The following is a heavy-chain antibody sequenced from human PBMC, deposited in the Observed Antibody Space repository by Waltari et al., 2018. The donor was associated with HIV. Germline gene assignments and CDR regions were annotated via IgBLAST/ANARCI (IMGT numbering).Heavy chain of an antibody. Sequence: EVQLVESGGGLVQTGGSLRLSCAASEFTFNNYWLTWVRQAPGKGLEWVANIKQDESEKYYVDSVKGRFTISRDNAKNSLFLQMNSLRAEDTAVYYCAREALYDSSGYYFDYWGQGTLVTVSS. CDR2: IKQDESEK. CDR3: AREALYDSSGYYFDY. D-gene: IGHD3-22*01. J-gene: IGHJ4*02. CDR1: EFTFNNYW. V-gene: IGHV3-7*01.